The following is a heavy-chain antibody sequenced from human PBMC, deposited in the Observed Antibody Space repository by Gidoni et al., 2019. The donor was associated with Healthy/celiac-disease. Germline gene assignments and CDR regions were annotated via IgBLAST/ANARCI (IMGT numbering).Heavy chain of an antibody. CDR2: INHSGST. CDR3: ARGADSSSWYRYYYYYGMDV. J-gene: IGHJ6*02. Sequence: QVQLQQWGAGLLKPSETMSLTCAVYGGSFSGYYWSWIRQPPGKGLEWIGEINHSGSTNYTPSLKSRVTISVDTSKNQFSLKLSSVTAADTAVYYCARGADSSSWYRYYYYYGMDVWGQGTTVTVSS. D-gene: IGHD6-13*01. V-gene: IGHV4-34*01. CDR1: GGSFSGYY.